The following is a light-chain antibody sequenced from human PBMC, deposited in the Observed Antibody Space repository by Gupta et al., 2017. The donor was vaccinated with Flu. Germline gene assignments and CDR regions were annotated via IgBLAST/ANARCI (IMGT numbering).Light chain of an antibody. CDR2: LGS. CDR1: QSLLHSNGYNY. Sequence: IVMXQSPLSLPVTPGEPASISCRSSQSLLHSNGYNYLDWYLQKPGQSPQLLIYLGSNRASGVPDRFSGSGSGTDFTLKISRVEAEDVGVYYCMQALQTPGTFGGRTKVEIK. V-gene: IGKV2-28*01. J-gene: IGKJ4*01. CDR3: MQALQTPGT.